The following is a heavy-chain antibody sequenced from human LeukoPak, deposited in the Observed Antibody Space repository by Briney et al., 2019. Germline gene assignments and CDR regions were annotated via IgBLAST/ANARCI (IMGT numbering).Heavy chain of an antibody. J-gene: IGHJ4*02. CDR3: AKGSPSYCSSTSCPPGDY. Sequence: GGSLILSCAASGFPFSSYAMSWVRQAPGKGREWVSAISGSGGSTYYADSVKGRFTISRDNSKNTLYLQMNSLRAEDTAVYYCAKGSPSYCSSTSCPPGDYWGQGTLVTVSS. CDR2: ISGSGGST. V-gene: IGHV3-23*01. D-gene: IGHD2-2*01. CDR1: GFPFSSYA.